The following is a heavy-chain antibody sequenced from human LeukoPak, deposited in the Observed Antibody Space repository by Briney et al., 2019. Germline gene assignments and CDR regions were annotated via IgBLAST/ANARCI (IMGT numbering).Heavy chain of an antibody. Sequence: ASVKVSCKASGYTFTSYYMHWVRQAPGQGLEWMGIINPSGGSTSYAQKFQGRVTMTRDTSTSTVYMELSSLRAEDTAVYYCARGLGITIFGVVINTAPDNSYNWFDPWGQGTLVTVSS. D-gene: IGHD3-3*01. J-gene: IGHJ5*02. CDR3: ARGLGITIFGVVINTAPDNSYNWFDP. V-gene: IGHV1-46*01. CDR1: GYTFTSYY. CDR2: INPSGGST.